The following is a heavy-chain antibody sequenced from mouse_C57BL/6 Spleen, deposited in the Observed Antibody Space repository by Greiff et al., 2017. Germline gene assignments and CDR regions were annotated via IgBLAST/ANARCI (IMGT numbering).Heavy chain of an antibody. CDR1: GYSITSGYY. V-gene: IGHV3-6*01. J-gene: IGHJ4*01. D-gene: IGHD1-1*01. Sequence: EVHLVESGPGLVKPSQSLSLTCSVTGYSITSGYYWNWIRQFPGNKLEWMGYISYDGSNNYNPSLKNRISITRDTSKNQFFLKLNSVTTEDTATYYCASYYGSSSYYYAMDYWGQGTSVTVSS. CDR3: ASYYGSSSYYYAMDY. CDR2: ISYDGSN.